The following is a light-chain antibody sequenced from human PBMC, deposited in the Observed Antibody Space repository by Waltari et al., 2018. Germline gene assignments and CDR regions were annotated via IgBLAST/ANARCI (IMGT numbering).Light chain of an antibody. V-gene: IGKV3-11*01. J-gene: IGKJ4*01. Sequence: EIVLTQSPATLSLSPGERATLSCRASQSVRSYLAWFQQNRGQAPRLLIYDASNRATGIPARFSGSGSGTDFTLTISSLEPEDFAVYYCQQRSNWPLTFGGGTKVEIK. CDR1: QSVRSY. CDR3: QQRSNWPLT. CDR2: DAS.